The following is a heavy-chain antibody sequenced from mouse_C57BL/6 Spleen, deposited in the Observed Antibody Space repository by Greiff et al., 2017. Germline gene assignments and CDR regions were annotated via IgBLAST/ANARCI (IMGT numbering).Heavy chain of an antibody. CDR2: IRNTANGYTT. CDR3: ARDYGNSY. V-gene: IGHV7-3*01. Sequence: EVQLVEPGGGLVQPGGSLSLSCAASGFTFTDYYMSWVRQPPGKALEWVGFIRNTANGYTTEYSVSVKGRFTISRDNSQSILYLQMNALRAEDSATYYCARDYGNSYWGQGTTLTVSS. J-gene: IGHJ2*01. CDR1: GFTFTDYY. D-gene: IGHD2-1*01.